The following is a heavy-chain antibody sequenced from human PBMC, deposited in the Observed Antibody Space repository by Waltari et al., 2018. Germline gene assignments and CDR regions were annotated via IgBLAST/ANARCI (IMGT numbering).Heavy chain of an antibody. CDR1: GYHFTNFA. Sequence: QVQVLQSGAEVKKPGASVTISCQVSGYHFTNFAVHWVRLAPGQKFEWLVWVKVGVGSTKTSQKFNDRLTCTKDTSATTVYMELRGLTSQDTAVYYCATRHLLQGLVETAYWGQGTQVNVST. V-gene: IGHV1-3*01. CDR3: ATRHLLQGLVETAY. CDR2: VKVGVGST. D-gene: IGHD1-26*01. J-gene: IGHJ4*02.